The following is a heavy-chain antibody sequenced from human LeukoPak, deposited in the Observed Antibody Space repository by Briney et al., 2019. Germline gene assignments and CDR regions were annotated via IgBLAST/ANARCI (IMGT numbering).Heavy chain of an antibody. CDR1: GYTFTSYD. Sequence: ASVKVSCKASGYTFTSYDINWVRQATGQGLEWMGWMNPNSGNTGYAQKFQGRVTMTRNTSISTAYMELSSLRSEDMAVYYCARGEAGYYYDSSGYPGDYWGQGTLVTVSS. J-gene: IGHJ4*02. CDR3: ARGEAGYYYDSSGYPGDY. CDR2: MNPNSGNT. D-gene: IGHD3-22*01. V-gene: IGHV1-8*01.